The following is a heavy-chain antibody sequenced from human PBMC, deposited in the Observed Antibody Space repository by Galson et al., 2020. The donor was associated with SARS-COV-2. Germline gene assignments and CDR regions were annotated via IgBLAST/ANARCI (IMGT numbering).Heavy chain of an antibody. V-gene: IGHV4-59*01. D-gene: IGHD6-13*01. CDR1: GGSISSYY. Sequence: SETLSLTCTVSGGSISSYYWSWIRQPPGKGLEWIGYIYYSGSTNYNPSLKSRVTISVDTSKNQFSLKLSSVTAADTAVYYCASAYSSSWYWDFDLWGRGTLVTVSS. CDR2: IYYSGST. J-gene: IGHJ2*01. CDR3: ASAYSSSWYWDFDL.